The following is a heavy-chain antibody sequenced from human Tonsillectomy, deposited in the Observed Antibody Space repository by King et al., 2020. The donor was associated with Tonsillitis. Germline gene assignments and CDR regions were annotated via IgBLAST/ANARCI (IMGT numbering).Heavy chain of an antibody. CDR1: GGSISSGSYY. J-gene: IGHJ5*02. Sequence: QLQESGPGLVKPSQTLSLTCTVSGGSISSGSYYWSWIRQPAGKGLEWIGRIYYNGRTYYNPSLKSRVTISIDTSKKQFSLNLSSVTAADTAVYYCAREYYQYSFDPWVQGTLVTVSS. CDR2: IYYNGRT. V-gene: IGHV4-61*02. D-gene: IGHD3-10*01. CDR3: AREYYQYSFDP.